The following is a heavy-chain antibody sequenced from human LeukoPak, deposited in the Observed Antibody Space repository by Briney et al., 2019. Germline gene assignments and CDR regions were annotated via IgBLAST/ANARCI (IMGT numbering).Heavy chain of an antibody. J-gene: IGHJ1*01. CDR3: AKDDDWGRFNH. CDR2: ISGSGGST. Sequence: GGSLRLSCVASGFTFSSYAMSWVRQAPGKGLEWVSAISGSGGSTYYADSVKGRFTISRDNAKNSLYLHMNSLRAEDTAMYYCAKDDDWGRFNHWGQGTLVTVSS. V-gene: IGHV3-23*01. D-gene: IGHD3-16*01. CDR1: GFTFSSYA.